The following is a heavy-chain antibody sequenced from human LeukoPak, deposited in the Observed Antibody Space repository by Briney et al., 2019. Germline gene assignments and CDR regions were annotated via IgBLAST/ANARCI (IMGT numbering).Heavy chain of an antibody. V-gene: IGHV3-23*01. CDR3: VRDDDRPDNGLDY. Sequence: GGSLGLSCAASGFTFSSYAMSWVRQAPGKGLEWVSAISGSGGSTYYADSVKGRFTISRDNSKNTLYLQMNSLRAEDTAVYYCVRDDDRPDNGLDYWGQGTLVTVSS. J-gene: IGHJ4*02. D-gene: IGHD3-22*01. CDR2: ISGSGGST. CDR1: GFTFSSYA.